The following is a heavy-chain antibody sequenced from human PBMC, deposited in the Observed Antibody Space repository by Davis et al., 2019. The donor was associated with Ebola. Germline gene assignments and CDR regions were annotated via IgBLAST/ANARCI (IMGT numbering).Heavy chain of an antibody. V-gene: IGHV3-11*01. D-gene: IGHD2-15*01. CDR3: ARELGYCSGGSCYSADAFDI. Sequence: GGSLRLSCAASGFTFSDYYMSWIRQAPGKGLEWVSAISGSGGSTYYADSVKGRFTISRDNAKNSLYLQMNSLRAEDTAVYYCARELGYCSGGSCYSADAFDIWGQGTMVTVSS. CDR2: ISGSGGST. CDR1: GFTFSDYY. J-gene: IGHJ3*02.